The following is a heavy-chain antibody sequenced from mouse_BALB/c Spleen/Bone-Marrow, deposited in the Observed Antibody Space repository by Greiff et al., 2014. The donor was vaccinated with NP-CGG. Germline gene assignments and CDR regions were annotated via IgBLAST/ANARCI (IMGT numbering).Heavy chain of an antibody. CDR2: INPYNDGT. CDR1: GYTFTSYV. Sequence: QLQEPGPELVKPGASVKMSCKASGYTFTSYVMLWGKQKPGQSLEWIGYINPYNDGTKYNEKFNGKATLTSDKSSSTAYMELSSLTSEDSAVYYCARKVWYYAMDYWGQGTSVTVSS. V-gene: IGHV1-14*01. CDR3: ARKVWYYAMDY. J-gene: IGHJ4*01. D-gene: IGHD2-10*02.